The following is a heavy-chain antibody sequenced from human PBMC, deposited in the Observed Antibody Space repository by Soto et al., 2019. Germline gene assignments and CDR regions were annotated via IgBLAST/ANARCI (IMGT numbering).Heavy chain of an antibody. Sequence: PSETLSLTCTVSGGSLSSYYLSWIRQPPGRGLEWIGYIYNSGSTNYNPSLKSRVTISLDTSKNQFSLNLSSVTAADTAMYYCARIRTAYTIHSPLDYWGQGTLVTVSS. D-gene: IGHD2-2*02. CDR3: ARIRTAYTIHSPLDY. V-gene: IGHV4-59*01. CDR2: IYNSGST. J-gene: IGHJ4*02. CDR1: GGSLSSYY.